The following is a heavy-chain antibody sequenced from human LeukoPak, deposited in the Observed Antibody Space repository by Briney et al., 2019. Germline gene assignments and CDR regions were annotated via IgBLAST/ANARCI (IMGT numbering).Heavy chain of an antibody. CDR3: ARDRDYGDHRYFDY. CDR2: IIPILGTA. Sequence: SVKVSCKASGGTFSSYAISWVRQAPGQGLEWMGRIIPILGTANYAQKFQGRVTITADESTSTAYMELSSLRSEDTAVYYCARDRDYGDHRYFDYWGQGTLVTVSS. J-gene: IGHJ4*02. D-gene: IGHD4-17*01. CDR1: GGTFSSYA. V-gene: IGHV1-69*11.